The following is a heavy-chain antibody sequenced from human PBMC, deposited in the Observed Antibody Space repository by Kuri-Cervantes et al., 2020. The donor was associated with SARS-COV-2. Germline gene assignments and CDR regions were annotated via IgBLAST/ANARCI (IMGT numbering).Heavy chain of an antibody. V-gene: IGHV1-2*05. CDR2: INPNSGGT. CDR1: GYTFTGYY. J-gene: IGHJ4*02. D-gene: IGHD3-3*01. CDR3: ARVGAPYYDFWSGYKLEEGFDY. Sequence: GGSLRLSCKASGYTFTGYYMHWVRQAPGQGLEWMGRINPNSGGTNYAQKFQGRVTMTRDTSISTAYMELSRLRSDDTVVYYCARVGAPYYDFWSGYKLEEGFDYWGQGTLVTVSS.